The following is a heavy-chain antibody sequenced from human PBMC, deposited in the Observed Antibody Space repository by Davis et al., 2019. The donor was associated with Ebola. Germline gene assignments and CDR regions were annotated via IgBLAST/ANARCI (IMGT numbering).Heavy chain of an antibody. J-gene: IGHJ4*02. D-gene: IGHD5-18*01. CDR3: TSTVDTADY. CDR1: GFTFSGSA. CDR2: IRSKANSYAT. Sequence: GESLKISCAASGFTFSGSAMHWVRQASGKGLEWVGRIRSKANSYATAYAASVKGRFTISRDDSKNTAYLQMNGLKTEDTAVYYCTSTVDTADYWGQGTLVTVSS. V-gene: IGHV3-73*01.